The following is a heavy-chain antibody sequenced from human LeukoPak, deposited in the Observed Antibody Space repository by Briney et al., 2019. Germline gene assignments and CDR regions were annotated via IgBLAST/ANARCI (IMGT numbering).Heavy chain of an antibody. V-gene: IGHV4-39*02. D-gene: IGHD3-16*01. CDR2: MYYSGST. CDR3: ERWGGFYYYYYMDV. J-gene: IGHJ6*03. CDR1: GGSISSSSYF. Sequence: SETLSLTCTVSGGSISSSSYFWGWIRQPPGKGLEWIGSMYYSGSTYYNPSLKSRVTISVDTSKNHFSLKLSSVTAADTAVYYCERWGGFYYYYYMDVWGKGTTVTVSS.